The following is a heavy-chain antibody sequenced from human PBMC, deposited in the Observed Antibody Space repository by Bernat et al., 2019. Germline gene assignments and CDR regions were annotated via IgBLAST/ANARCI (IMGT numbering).Heavy chain of an antibody. J-gene: IGHJ4*02. CDR1: GFTFSSYA. V-gene: IGHV3-23*04. D-gene: IGHD3-10*01. CDR3: AKVPRFVGSGSYYFYLDY. CDR2: ISGSGGST. Sequence: EVQLVESGGGLVQPGGSLRPSCAASGFTFSSYAMSWVRQAPGTGLEWVSAISGSGGSTYYADSVKGRFTISRDNSKNTLYLQMNSLRAEDTAVYYCAKVPRFVGSGSYYFYLDYWGQGTLVTVSS.